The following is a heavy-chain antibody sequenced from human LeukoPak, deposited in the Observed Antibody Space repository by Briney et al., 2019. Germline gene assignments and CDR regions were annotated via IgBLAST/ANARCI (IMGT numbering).Heavy chain of an antibody. V-gene: IGHV1-69*13. CDR1: GGTFSCYA. D-gene: IGHD2-2*01. J-gene: IGHJ3*02. CDR3: AREAGYCSSTSCLGHAFDI. CDR2: IIPIFGTA. Sequence: SVKVSCKASGGTFSCYAISWVRQAPGQGLEWMGGIIPIFGTANYAQKFQGRVTITADESTSTAYMELSSLRSEDTAVYYCAREAGYCSSTSCLGHAFDIWGQGTMVTVSS.